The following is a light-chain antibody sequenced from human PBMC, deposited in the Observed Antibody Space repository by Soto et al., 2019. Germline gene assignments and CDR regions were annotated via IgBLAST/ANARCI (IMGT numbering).Light chain of an antibody. Sequence: EIVLTQSPDTLSLSPGERATLSCRASQTVSTNLAWYQLKPGQAPRLLIYGASTRATGVPARFSGSGSGTEFTLTISSLQSEDFAVYYCQKYNNWLYTFGKGNKGDIK. J-gene: IGKJ2*01. CDR2: GAS. CDR3: QKYNNWLYT. CDR1: QTVSTN. V-gene: IGKV3-15*01.